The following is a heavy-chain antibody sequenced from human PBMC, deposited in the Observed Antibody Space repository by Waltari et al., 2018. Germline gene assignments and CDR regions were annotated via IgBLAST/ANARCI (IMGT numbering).Heavy chain of an antibody. D-gene: IGHD6-19*01. CDR2: INHNASP. CDR1: GGSFSGYY. Sequence: QVQLLQWGAGLLKPSEPLSLTCPVYGGSFSGYYLSWLRQLPGKGLEWLGEINHNASPDYNPSLKSRATISIETSKNQFSLKLDSVTAADTGVYYCARGWLQVAPPYYYYMDVWDRGTAVTVSS. V-gene: IGHV4-34*01. CDR3: ARGWLQVAPPYYYYMDV. J-gene: IGHJ6*03.